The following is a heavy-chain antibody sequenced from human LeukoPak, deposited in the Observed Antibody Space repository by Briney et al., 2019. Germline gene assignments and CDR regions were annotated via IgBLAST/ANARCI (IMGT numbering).Heavy chain of an antibody. D-gene: IGHD2-21*01. V-gene: IGHV1-69*02. J-gene: IGHJ4*02. CDR3: ERQYCGGDCYSRAYYFDY. CDR1: GGTFSSYT. Sequence: SVKVSCKASGGTFSSYTVSWVRQAPGQGLEWMGRIIPILGIANYAQKFQGRVTITADKSTSTAYMELSSLRSEDTAVYYCERQYCGGDCYSRAYYFDYWGQGTLATVSS. CDR2: IIPILGIA.